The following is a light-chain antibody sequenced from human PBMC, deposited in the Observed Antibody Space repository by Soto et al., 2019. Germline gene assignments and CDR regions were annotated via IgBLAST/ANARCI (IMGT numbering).Light chain of an antibody. J-gene: IGKJ1*01. CDR3: QQYYSTPWT. CDR1: QSIFYSSNNKNY. V-gene: IGKV4-1*01. CDR2: WAS. Sequence: DIVMTQSPDSLAVSLGERATINCKSSQSIFYSSNNKNYLTWYQQKPAQPPKLLIYWASTRESGVPDRFSGSGSGTDFTLTISILQAEDVAVYYCQQYYSTPWTFGQGTKVEIK.